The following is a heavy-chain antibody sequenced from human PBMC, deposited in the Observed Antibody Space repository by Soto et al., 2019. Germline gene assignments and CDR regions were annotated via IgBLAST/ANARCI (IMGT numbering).Heavy chain of an antibody. Sequence: PSETLSLTCTVSGGSISSSSYYWGWIRQPPGKGLEWIGSIYYSGSTYYNPSLKSRVTISVDTSKNQFSLKLSSVTAADTAVYYCARRSHRSRYFGYWGQGTLVTVSS. V-gene: IGHV4-39*01. CDR2: IYYSGST. CDR3: ARRSHRSRYFGY. J-gene: IGHJ4*02. CDR1: GGSISSSSYY. D-gene: IGHD2-15*01.